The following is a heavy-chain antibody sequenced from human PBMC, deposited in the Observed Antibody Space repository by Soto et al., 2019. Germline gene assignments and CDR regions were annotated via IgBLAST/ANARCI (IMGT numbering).Heavy chain of an antibody. CDR2: ISYDGSNK. D-gene: IGHD2-2*01. CDR3: AKDQYPLPTPYTWMDV. Sequence: GGSLRLSCAASGFTFSSYGMHWVRQAPGKGLEWVAVISYDGSNKYYADSVKGRFTISRDNSKNTLYLQMNSLRAEDTAVYYCAKDQYPLPTPYTWMDVWGQGTTVTVSS. V-gene: IGHV3-30*18. J-gene: IGHJ6*02. CDR1: GFTFSSYG.